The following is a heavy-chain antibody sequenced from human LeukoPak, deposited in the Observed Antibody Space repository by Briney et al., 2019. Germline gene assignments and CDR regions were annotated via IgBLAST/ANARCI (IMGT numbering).Heavy chain of an antibody. CDR3: TRGDRGYSYGY. CDR1: GFTFSSYW. D-gene: IGHD5-18*01. Sequence: GGSLRLSCAASGFTFSSYWMHWVRQAPGKGLVWVSRINSDGSNTNYADSVKGRFTISRDNAGNTLYLEVSSLRAEDTAVYYCTRGDRGYSYGYWGQGTPVTVSS. J-gene: IGHJ4*02. V-gene: IGHV3-74*01. CDR2: INSDGSNT.